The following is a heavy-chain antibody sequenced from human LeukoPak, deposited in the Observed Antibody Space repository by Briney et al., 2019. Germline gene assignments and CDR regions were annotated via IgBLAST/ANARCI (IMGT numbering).Heavy chain of an antibody. Sequence: SETLSLTCTVSGGSISSYYWSWIRQPPGKGLEWIGYIYYSGSTNYNPSLKSRVTISVDTSKNQFSLKLSSVTAADTAVYYCARRSDYGDYHFDYWGQGTLVTVSS. CDR1: GGSISSYY. CDR2: IYYSGST. J-gene: IGHJ4*02. D-gene: IGHD4-17*01. V-gene: IGHV4-59*08. CDR3: ARRSDYGDYHFDY.